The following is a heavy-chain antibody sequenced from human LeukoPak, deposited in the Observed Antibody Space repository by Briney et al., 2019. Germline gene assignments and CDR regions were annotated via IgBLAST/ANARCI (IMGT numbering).Heavy chain of an antibody. CDR2: INPNSGGT. V-gene: IGHV1-2*02. J-gene: IGHJ4*02. CDR3: ARDSCSSTSCLSIDDY. D-gene: IGHD2-2*01. Sequence: VKVSCKASGGTFSSYAISWVRQAPGQGLEWMGWINPNSGGTNYAQKFQGRVTMTRDTSISTVYMELSRLRSDDTAVYYCARDSCSSTSCLSIDDYWGQGTLVTVSS. CDR1: GGTFSSYA.